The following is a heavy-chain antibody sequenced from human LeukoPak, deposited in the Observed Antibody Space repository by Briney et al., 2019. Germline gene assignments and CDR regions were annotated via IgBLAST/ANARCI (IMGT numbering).Heavy chain of an antibody. D-gene: IGHD3-22*01. V-gene: IGHV4-30-2*01. CDR3: ARALKYYYDSSGYYYVDAFDI. CDR2: IYHSGST. CDR1: GGSISSGGYS. Sequence: SETLSLTCAVSGGSISSGGYSWSWIRQPPGKGLEWLGYIYHSGSTYYNPSLKSRVTISVDRSKNQFSLKLSSVTAADTAVYYCARALKYYYDSSGYYYVDAFDIWGQGTMVTVSS. J-gene: IGHJ3*02.